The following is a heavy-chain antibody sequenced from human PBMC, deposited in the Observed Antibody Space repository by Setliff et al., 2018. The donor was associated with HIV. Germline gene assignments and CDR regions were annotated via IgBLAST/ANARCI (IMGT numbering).Heavy chain of an antibody. CDR1: GGSITSGSYY. V-gene: IGHV4-61*02. CDR2: IYTSGST. CDR3: ARSPTNTYYNFWSGYSYFDY. J-gene: IGHJ4*02. Sequence: TVPGGSITSGSYYWSWIRQPAGKGLEWIGRIYTSGSTNYNPSLKSRVIISVDTSKNQFSLKLSSVTAADTAVYYCARSPTNTYYNFWSGYSYFDYWGQGTLVTVSS. D-gene: IGHD3-3*01.